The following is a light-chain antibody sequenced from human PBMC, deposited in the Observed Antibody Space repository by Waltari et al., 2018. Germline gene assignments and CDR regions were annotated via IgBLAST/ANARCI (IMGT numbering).Light chain of an antibody. CDR3: QQSYSTPWT. Sequence: DIQMTQSPSSLSASVGDRVTITCRASQSISSILNWYQQKPGKAPKLLIYAASSLQSGVPSRFSGSGSGTDFTLTISSLQPEDFATYYCQQSYSTPWTFGRGTKVEIK. CDR1: QSISSI. V-gene: IGKV1-39*01. CDR2: AAS. J-gene: IGKJ1*01.